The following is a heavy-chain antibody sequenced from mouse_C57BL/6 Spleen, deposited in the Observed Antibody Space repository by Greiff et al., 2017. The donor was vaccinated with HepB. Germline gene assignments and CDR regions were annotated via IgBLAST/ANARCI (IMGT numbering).Heavy chain of an antibody. Sequence: EVMLVESGGGLVKPGGSLKLSCAASGFTFSSYTMSWVRQTPGKRLEWVATISGGGGNTYYPDSVKGRFTISRDNAKNTLYLQMRSLRSEDTALYYCARRDRHRDDGYYDYWGQGTTLTVSS. J-gene: IGHJ2*01. CDR1: GFTFSSYT. CDR3: ARRDRHRDDGYYDY. V-gene: IGHV5-9*01. CDR2: ISGGGGNT. D-gene: IGHD2-3*01.